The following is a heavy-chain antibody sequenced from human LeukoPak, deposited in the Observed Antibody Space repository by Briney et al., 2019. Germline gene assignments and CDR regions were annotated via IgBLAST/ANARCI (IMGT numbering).Heavy chain of an antibody. V-gene: IGHV3-48*03. J-gene: IGHJ4*02. Sequence: PGGSLRLSCAASGFTFSSYEMNRVRQAPGKGLEWVSYISSSGSTIYYADSVKGRFTISRDNAKNSLYLQMNSLRAEDTAVYYCARDQGYSYGDDLFDYWGQGTLVTVSS. CDR3: ARDQGYSYGDDLFDY. CDR2: ISSSGSTI. CDR1: GFTFSSYE. D-gene: IGHD5-18*01.